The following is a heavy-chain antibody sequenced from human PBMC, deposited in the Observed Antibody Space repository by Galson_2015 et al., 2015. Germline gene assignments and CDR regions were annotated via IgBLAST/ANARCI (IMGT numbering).Heavy chain of an antibody. CDR2: ISYDGSNK. V-gene: IGHV3-30-3*01. CDR1: GFTFSSYA. Sequence: SLRLSCAASGFTFSSYAMHWVRQAQGKGLEWVGVISYDGSNKYYADSVKSQFTISRDNSKNTLYLQMISLRAEDTAVYYCARDGEMVTIDYYDGMDVWGQGTTVTVSS. CDR3: ARDGEMVTIDYYDGMDV. D-gene: IGHD5-24*01. J-gene: IGHJ6*02.